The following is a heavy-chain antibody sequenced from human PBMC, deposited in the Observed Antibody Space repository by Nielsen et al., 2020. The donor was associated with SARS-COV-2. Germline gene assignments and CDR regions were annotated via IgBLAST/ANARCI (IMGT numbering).Heavy chain of an antibody. CDR2: IIPIFGTA. CDR3: ARAGVEMATAYYFDY. V-gene: IGHV1-69*13. D-gene: IGHD5-24*01. CDR1: GGTFSSYA. Sequence: VKVSCKASGGTFSSYAISWVRQAPGQGLEWMGGIIPIFGTANYAQKFQGRVTITADESTSTAYMELSSLRSEDTAVYYCARAGVEMATAYYFDYWGQGTLVTVSS. J-gene: IGHJ4*02.